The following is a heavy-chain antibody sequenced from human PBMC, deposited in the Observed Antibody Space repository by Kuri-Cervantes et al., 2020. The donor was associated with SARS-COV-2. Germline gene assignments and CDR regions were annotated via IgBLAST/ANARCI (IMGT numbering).Heavy chain of an antibody. V-gene: IGHV4-39*01. Sequence: SETLSLTCTVSGGSISSSSYYWGWIRQPPGKGLEWIGSIYYSGSTYYNPSLKSRVTISVDTSKNQFSLKLSSVTAADTAVYSCARTPYSSGWFSGMDVWGQGTTITVSS. CDR3: ARTPYSSGWFSGMDV. J-gene: IGHJ6*02. CDR1: GGSISSSSYY. CDR2: IYYSGST. D-gene: IGHD6-19*01.